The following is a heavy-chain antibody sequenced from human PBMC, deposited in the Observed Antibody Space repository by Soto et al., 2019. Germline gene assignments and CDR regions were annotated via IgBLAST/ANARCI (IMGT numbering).Heavy chain of an antibody. Sequence: GGSLRLSCAASGFIFRSYGMHWVRQAPGKGLEWVAIIWYDGSNKYHADSVKGRFTISRDNSKNTLYLQMNSLRAEDTGVYYCARDLVDTDMVTKGGHFYYKGLDVWGQGTTVTVSS. CDR3: ARDLVDTDMVTKGGHFYYKGLDV. J-gene: IGHJ6*02. V-gene: IGHV3-33*01. CDR2: IWYDGSNK. CDR1: GFIFRSYG. D-gene: IGHD5-18*01.